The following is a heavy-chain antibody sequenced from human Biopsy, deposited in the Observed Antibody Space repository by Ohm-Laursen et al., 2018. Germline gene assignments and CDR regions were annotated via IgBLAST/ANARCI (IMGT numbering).Heavy chain of an antibody. J-gene: IGHJ6*02. CDR2: INYRGNT. Sequence: SQTLPLTCTVSGASIEDYYWTWIRQAPGKTLEWIASINYRGNTNYNPSLKSRVTMSAHTSTNQFSLKLTSVTAADTAVYYCARDKITYCTSTSCDYFGMDVWGQGTTVTVSS. CDR1: GASIEDYY. D-gene: IGHD2-2*01. V-gene: IGHV4-59*01. CDR3: ARDKITYCTSTSCDYFGMDV.